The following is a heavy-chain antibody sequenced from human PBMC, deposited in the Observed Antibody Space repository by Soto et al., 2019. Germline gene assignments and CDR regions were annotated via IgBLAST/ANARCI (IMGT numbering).Heavy chain of an antibody. V-gene: IGHV3-72*01. J-gene: IGHJ4*02. D-gene: IGHD4-17*01. CDR1: GFTFSDHY. CDR2: TRNKANSHTT. Sequence: GGSLRLSCAASGFTFSDHYMDWVRQAPGKGLEWVGRTRNKANSHTTEYAASVKGRFTISRDDSKNSLYLQMNSLKIEDTAVYYCARATTVTDYWGQGTLVTVSS. CDR3: ARATTVTDY.